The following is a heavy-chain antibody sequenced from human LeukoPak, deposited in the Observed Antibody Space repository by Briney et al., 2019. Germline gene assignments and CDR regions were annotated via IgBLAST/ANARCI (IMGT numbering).Heavy chain of an antibody. J-gene: IGHJ4*02. V-gene: IGHV3-30*18. Sequence: GGSLRLSCAASGLTFSSYAIHWVRQAPGKGLEWVAVISYDGSNKYYGDSVKGRFTVSRDNSKNTVYLQMNSLRAEDTAVYYCAKVHLTYYYDSSGYGFQDYWGQGTLVTVSS. CDR2: ISYDGSNK. CDR3: AKVHLTYYYDSSGYGFQDY. CDR1: GLTFSSYA. D-gene: IGHD3-22*01.